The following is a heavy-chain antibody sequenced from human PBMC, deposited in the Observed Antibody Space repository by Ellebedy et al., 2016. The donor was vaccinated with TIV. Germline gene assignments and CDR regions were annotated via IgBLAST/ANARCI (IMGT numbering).Heavy chain of an antibody. Sequence: ASVKVSXXASGYTFTSYYMHWVRQAPGQGLEWMGIINPSGGSTSYAQKFQAWVTLTRDTSITTAYMELSRLRSDDTAVYYCARDKARSQGRVFDYWGQGTLVTVSS. CDR2: INPSGGST. J-gene: IGHJ4*02. D-gene: IGHD5-12*01. V-gene: IGHV1-46*01. CDR3: ARDKARSQGRVFDY. CDR1: GYTFTSYY.